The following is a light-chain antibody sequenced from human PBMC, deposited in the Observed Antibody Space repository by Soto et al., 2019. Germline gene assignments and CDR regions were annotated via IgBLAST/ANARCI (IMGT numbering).Light chain of an antibody. J-gene: IGKJ5*01. Sequence: IHMTHSPSTLSASLGDMVTITFRAIQSISRWLTWYQQKPGKAPKLLIYAASSLESGVPSRFSGSGSGTEFTLTISGLQPDDFATYFCQHYNSYPITFGQGTRLDI. CDR3: QHYNSYPIT. CDR1: QSISRW. V-gene: IGKV1-5*01. CDR2: AAS.